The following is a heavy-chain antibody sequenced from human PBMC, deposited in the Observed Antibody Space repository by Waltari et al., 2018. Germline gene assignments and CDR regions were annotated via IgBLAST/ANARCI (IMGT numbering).Heavy chain of an antibody. CDR1: GGSFSGYY. J-gene: IGHJ6*02. CDR2: INHSGST. Sequence: QVQLQQWGAGLLKPSETLSLTCAVYGGSFSGYYWSWIRQPPGKGLEWIGEINHSGSTNSNPSLKSRVTISVDTSKNQFSLKLSSVTAADTAVYYCARRRVVPAAIRRGGMDVWGQGTTVTVSS. CDR3: ARRRVVPAAIRRGGMDV. V-gene: IGHV4-34*01. D-gene: IGHD2-2*02.